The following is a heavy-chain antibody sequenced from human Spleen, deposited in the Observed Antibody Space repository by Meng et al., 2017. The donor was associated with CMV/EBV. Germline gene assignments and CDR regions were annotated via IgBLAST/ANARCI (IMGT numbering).Heavy chain of an antibody. CDR2: IFATGTKI. Sequence: GGSLRLSCAASGFDFSSYEMNWVRQAPGKGLEWISYIFATGTKIFYADSVKGRFTIYRDNAKNSLYLQMNSLRAEDTAVYYCARGWGIRDSSSWYDYWGQGTLVTVSS. CDR3: ARGWGIRDSSSWYDY. D-gene: IGHD6-13*01. V-gene: IGHV3-48*03. CDR1: GFDFSSYE. J-gene: IGHJ4*02.